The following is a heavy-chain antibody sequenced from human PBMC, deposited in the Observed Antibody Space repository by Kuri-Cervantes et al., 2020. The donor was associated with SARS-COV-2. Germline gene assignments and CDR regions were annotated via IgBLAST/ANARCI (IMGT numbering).Heavy chain of an antibody. Sequence: GESLKISCAASGFTFSSYSMNWVRQAPGKGLEWVSAIGTAGDTYYPGSVKGRFTISRENAKNSLYLQMNSLRAGDTAVYYCARVSYSGYVGYFDYWGQGTLVTVSS. CDR2: IGTAGDT. CDR1: GFTFSSYS. J-gene: IGHJ4*02. CDR3: ARVSYSGYVGYFDY. D-gene: IGHD5-12*01. V-gene: IGHV3-13*01.